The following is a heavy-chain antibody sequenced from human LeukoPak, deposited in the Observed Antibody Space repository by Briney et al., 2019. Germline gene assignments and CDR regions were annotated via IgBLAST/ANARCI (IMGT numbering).Heavy chain of an antibody. V-gene: IGHV4-39*01. CDR1: GGSISSSSYY. CDR3: ARLGGSSWYRGWCDWFDP. CDR2: IYYSGST. D-gene: IGHD6-13*01. Sequence: SETLSLTCTVSGGSISSSSYYWGWIRQPPGKGLEWIGSIYYSGSTYYNPSLKSRVTISVDTSKNQFSLKLSSVTAADTAVYYCARLGGSSWYRGWCDWFDPWGQGTLVTVSS. J-gene: IGHJ5*02.